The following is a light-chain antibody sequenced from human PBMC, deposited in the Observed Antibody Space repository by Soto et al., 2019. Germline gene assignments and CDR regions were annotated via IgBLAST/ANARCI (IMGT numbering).Light chain of an antibody. CDR2: DVY. V-gene: IGLV2-14*03. J-gene: IGLJ1*01. Sequence: QSVLTQPASVSGSPGQPITISCTAVDSDAGPYKFVSWYQQHPGKAPKIIIYDVYSRPSGISSRFSGSKSGNTATLTISGLQPEDEADYYCSSYTSNNLVFGGGTKVTAL. CDR3: SSYTSNNLV. CDR1: DSDAGPYKF.